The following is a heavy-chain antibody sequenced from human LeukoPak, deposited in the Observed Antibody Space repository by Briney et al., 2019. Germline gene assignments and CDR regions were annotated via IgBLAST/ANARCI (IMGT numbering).Heavy chain of an antibody. CDR1: GFTFGDYA. CDR3: TREYYYHSSGFDY. J-gene: IGHJ4*02. D-gene: IGHD3-22*01. Sequence: GGSLRPSCTASGFTFGDYAMSWFRQAPGKGLQSVGYIRSKAYGATTEYAASVKGRFTISRDDSKSIAYLQMNSLKTEDTAVYYCTREYYYHSSGFDYWGQGTLVTVSS. V-gene: IGHV3-49*03. CDR2: IRSKAYGATT.